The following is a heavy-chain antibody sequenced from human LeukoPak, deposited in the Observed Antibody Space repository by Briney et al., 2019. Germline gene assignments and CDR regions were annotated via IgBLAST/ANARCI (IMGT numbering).Heavy chain of an antibody. V-gene: IGHV3-48*03. CDR2: ISSSGSTI. CDR1: GFTFSSYE. Sequence: GGSLRLSCAASGFTFSSYEMNWVRQAPGKGLEWVSYISSSGSTIYYADSVKGRFTISRDNAKNSLYLQMNSLRAEDTAVYYCAGHGHSSGWEAYYMDVWGKGTTVTVSS. CDR3: AGHGHSSGWEAYYMDV. J-gene: IGHJ6*03. D-gene: IGHD6-19*01.